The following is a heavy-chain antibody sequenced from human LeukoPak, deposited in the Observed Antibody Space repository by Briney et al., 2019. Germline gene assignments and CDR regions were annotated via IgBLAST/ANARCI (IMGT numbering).Heavy chain of an antibody. CDR3: ARHYKYDSSGLGAFDY. CDR2: IWYDGSNK. V-gene: IGHV3-33*01. CDR1: GFTFSTNG. D-gene: IGHD3-22*01. Sequence: GGSLRVSCEASGFTFSTNGMHCVRQAPGKGLEWVAFIWYDGSNKDYADSVKGRFTISRDNSKNTLYLQMNSLRAEDTAVYYCARHYKYDSSGLGAFDYWGQGTLVTVSS. J-gene: IGHJ4*02.